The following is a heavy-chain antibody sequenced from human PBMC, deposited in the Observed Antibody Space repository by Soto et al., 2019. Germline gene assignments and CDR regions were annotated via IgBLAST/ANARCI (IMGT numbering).Heavy chain of an antibody. CDR1: GGSFSGYY. CDR3: ARGQQDYVWGSYRYTPDFDY. V-gene: IGHV4-34*01. Sequence: SETLSLTCAVYGGSFSGYYWSWIRQPPGKGLERIGEINHSGSTNYNPSLKSRVTISVDTSKNQFSLKLSSVTAAGTAVYYCARGQQDYVWGSYRYTPDFDYWGQGTLVTVSS. D-gene: IGHD3-16*02. CDR2: INHSGST. J-gene: IGHJ4*02.